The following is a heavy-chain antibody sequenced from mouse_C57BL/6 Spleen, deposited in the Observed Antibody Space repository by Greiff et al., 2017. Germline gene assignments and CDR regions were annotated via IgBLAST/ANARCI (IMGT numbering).Heavy chain of an antibody. J-gene: IGHJ4*01. Sequence: QVQLQQSGSELRSPGSSVKLSCKDFDSEVFPIAYMSWVRQKPGHGFEWIGGILPSIGRTIYGEKFEDKATLDADTLSNTAYLELNSLTSEDSAIYYCARTSYYSNYYAMDYWGQGTSVTVSS. D-gene: IGHD2-5*01. CDR1: DSEVFPIAY. V-gene: IGHV15-2*01. CDR2: ILPSIGRT. CDR3: ARTSYYSNYYAMDY.